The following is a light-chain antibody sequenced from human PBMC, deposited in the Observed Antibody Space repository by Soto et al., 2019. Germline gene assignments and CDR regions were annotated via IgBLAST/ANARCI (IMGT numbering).Light chain of an antibody. CDR1: SSDVGGYNY. CDR2: EVS. J-gene: IGLJ1*01. Sequence: QSALTQPASVSGSPGQSITISCTGTSSDVGGYNYVSWYQQHPGKAPKLMIYEVSNRPSGVSNRFSGSKSGNTASLTISGLQAEDEADYYCSSFTSGSTLFGTGIKLTVL. V-gene: IGLV2-14*01. CDR3: SSFTSGSTL.